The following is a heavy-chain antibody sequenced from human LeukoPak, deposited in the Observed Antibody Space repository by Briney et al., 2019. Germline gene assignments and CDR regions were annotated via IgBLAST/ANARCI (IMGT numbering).Heavy chain of an antibody. CDR2: INAGNGNT. D-gene: IGHD6-13*01. V-gene: IGHV1-3*03. Sequence: ASVTASCKASGYTFTSYAMHWVRQAPGQRLEWMGWINAGNGNTKYSQEFQGRVTITRDTSASTAYMELSSLRSEDMAVYYCARAAAAGTYFDYWGQGTLVTVSS. CDR1: GYTFTSYA. J-gene: IGHJ4*02. CDR3: ARAAAAGTYFDY.